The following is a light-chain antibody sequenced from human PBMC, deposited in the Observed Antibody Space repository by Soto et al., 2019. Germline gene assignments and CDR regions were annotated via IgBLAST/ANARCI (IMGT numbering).Light chain of an antibody. J-gene: IGLJ3*02. CDR1: GSNIGNNF. Sequence: QSVLTQPPSVSAAPGQKVTMSCSGSGSNIGNNFVSWYQQFPGTAPKLLIYDDNKRPTGIPDRFSASKSGTSATLGITGLQTGDEADYYCGTWDNSLSVVVFGGGTKLTVL. V-gene: IGLV1-51*01. CDR2: DDN. CDR3: GTWDNSLSVVV.